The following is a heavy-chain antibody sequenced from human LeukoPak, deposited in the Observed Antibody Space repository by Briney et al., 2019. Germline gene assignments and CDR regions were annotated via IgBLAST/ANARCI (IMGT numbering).Heavy chain of an antibody. CDR3: AAGGYYSFLVS. Sequence: ASVKVSCKASGYTFTSYGISWVRQAPGQGLEWMGWISAYSGDTNFAQKFQGRVTMTRDTSIRTVYMELSRLRSDDTAIYYCAAGGYYSFLVSWGQGTLVTVSS. CDR1: GYTFTSYG. J-gene: IGHJ5*02. V-gene: IGHV1-18*01. CDR2: ISAYSGDT. D-gene: IGHD3-10*01.